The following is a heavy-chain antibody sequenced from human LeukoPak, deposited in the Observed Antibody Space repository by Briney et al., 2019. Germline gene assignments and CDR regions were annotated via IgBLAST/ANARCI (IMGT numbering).Heavy chain of an antibody. V-gene: IGHV1-18*04. CDR1: GYTFTSYG. D-gene: IGHD3-10*01. J-gene: IGHJ5*02. Sequence: GASVKVSCKTSGYTFTSYGISWVRQAPGQGLEWMGWLSGYNGNTKYAQKVQGRVTMTTDTSTSTAYMELRSLRSDDTAVYYCARDWDVGHRITTACLSTWFDPWGQGTLVTVSS. CDR3: ARDWDVGHRITTACLSTWFDP. CDR2: LSGYNGNT.